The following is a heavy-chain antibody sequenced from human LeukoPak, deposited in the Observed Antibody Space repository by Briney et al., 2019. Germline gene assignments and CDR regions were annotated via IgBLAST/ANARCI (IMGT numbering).Heavy chain of an antibody. CDR2: IKQDGSKL. J-gene: IGHJ4*02. CDR3: AAANYFDY. V-gene: IGHV3-7*01. CDR1: GFTLSNYW. Sequence: GGSLRLSCAASGFTLSNYWMSWVRQAPGKGLEWVANIKQDGSKLSYVDSVKGRFTTSRDNAKNSLYLQMSSLRAEDTAVYYCAAANYFDYWGQGTLVTVSS.